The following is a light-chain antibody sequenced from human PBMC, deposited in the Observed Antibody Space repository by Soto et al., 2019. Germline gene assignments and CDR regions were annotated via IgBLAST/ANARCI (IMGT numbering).Light chain of an antibody. CDR2: GAS. V-gene: IGKV3-20*01. J-gene: IGKJ4*01. CDR3: QQYGSPPCT. Sequence: EIVLTQSPGTLSLSPGERATLSCRASQSVPTNYLAWYQQKPGQAPRLLIYGASSRATGIPDRFSGSGSGTDFTLTISRLEPEDFAVYHCQQYGSPPCTFAGGTKVEIK. CDR1: QSVPTNY.